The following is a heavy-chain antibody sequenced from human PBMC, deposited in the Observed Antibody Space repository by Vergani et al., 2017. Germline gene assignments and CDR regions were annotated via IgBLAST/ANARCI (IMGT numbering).Heavy chain of an antibody. CDR1: GGSLSSYY. V-gene: IGHV4-4*07. D-gene: IGHD3-10*01. CDR3: ARDKLVRGVITPNWFDP. CDR2: IYTSGST. J-gene: IGHJ5*02. Sequence: QVQLQESGPGLVKPSETLSLTCTVSGGSLSSYYWSWIRQPAGKGLEWIGRIYTSGSTNYNPSLKSRVTMSVDTSKNQFSLKLSSVTAADTAVYYCARDKLVRGVITPNWFDPWGQGTLVTVSS.